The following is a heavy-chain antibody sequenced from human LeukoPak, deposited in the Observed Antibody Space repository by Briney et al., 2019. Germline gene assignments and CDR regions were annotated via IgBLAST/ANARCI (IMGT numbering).Heavy chain of an antibody. CDR2: IYYSGST. CDR3: ARRWGVPSAVDY. J-gene: IGHJ4*02. CDR1: GGSITSSDYS. Sequence: KTSETLSLTCTVSGGSITSSDYSWDWIRQPPRNGLEWIGSIYYSGSTYYNPSLRSRITISVDASKNQFSLKLSSVTAADTAVYYCARRWGVPSAVDYWAQETLVTVSS. V-gene: IGHV4-39*01. D-gene: IGHD3-16*01.